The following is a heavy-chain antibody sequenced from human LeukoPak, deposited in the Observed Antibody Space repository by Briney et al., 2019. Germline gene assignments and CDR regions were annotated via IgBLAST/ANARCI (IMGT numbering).Heavy chain of an antibody. CDR1: GFTFSRYW. Sequence: PGGSLRLSCAASGFTFSRYWMHWVRQAPGKGLMWVSRISPDGSTTLYADSVKGRFTISRDNSKNTLYLQMNSLRADDTAVYYRAKDREWDDYAEYDYWGQGTLVTVSS. CDR2: ISPDGSTT. J-gene: IGHJ4*02. D-gene: IGHD4-17*01. V-gene: IGHV3-74*03. CDR3: AKDREWDDYAEYDY.